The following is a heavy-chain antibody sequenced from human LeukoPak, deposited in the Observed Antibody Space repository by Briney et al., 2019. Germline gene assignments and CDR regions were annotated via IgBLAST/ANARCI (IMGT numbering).Heavy chain of an antibody. CDR3: AKYGLGSGIQVWGDFGMDV. CDR1: GFTFSSYA. Sequence: GGSLRLSCAASGFTFSSYAMHWVRQAPGKGLEWVAVISYDGSNKYYADSVKGRFTISRDNSKNTLYLQMNSLRAEDTAVYYCAKYGLGSGIQVWGDFGMDVWGQGTTVTVSS. V-gene: IGHV3-30*04. D-gene: IGHD5-18*01. J-gene: IGHJ6*02. CDR2: ISYDGSNK.